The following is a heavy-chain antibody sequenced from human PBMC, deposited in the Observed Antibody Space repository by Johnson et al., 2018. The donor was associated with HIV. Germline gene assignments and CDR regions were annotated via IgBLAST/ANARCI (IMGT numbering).Heavy chain of an antibody. Sequence: EVQVVESGGGLVQPGGSLRLSCAASGFTFGSYWMSWVRQAPGKGLEWVANIKPDGSEKFFVDSVKGRFTLSRDNAKNSLFLEMNSLRAEDTAVYYCARVLADGWAMWG. CDR3: ARVLADGWAM. V-gene: IGHV3-7*05. CDR2: IKPDGSEK. D-gene: IGHD5-24*01. CDR1: GFTFGSYW. J-gene: IGHJ1*01.